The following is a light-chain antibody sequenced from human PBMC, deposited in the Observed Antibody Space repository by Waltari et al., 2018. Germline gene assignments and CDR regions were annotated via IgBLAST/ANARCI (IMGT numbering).Light chain of an antibody. CDR1: QSVLYSSNNQNY. J-gene: IGKJ5*01. V-gene: IGKV4-1*01. CDR2: WAS. Sequence: DIVMTQSPDSLAVSLGERAPINCKSSQSVLYSSNNQNYLAWYQQKPGQPPKLLIYWASARESGVPDRFTGSGSGTDFTLTISSLQAEDVAAYYCQQYYSAPITFGQGTRLEIK. CDR3: QQYYSAPIT.